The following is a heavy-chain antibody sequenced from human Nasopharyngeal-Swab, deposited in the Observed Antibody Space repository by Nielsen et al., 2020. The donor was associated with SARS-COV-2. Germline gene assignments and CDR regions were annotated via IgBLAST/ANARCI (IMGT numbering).Heavy chain of an antibody. V-gene: IGHV3-7*03. D-gene: IGHD3-22*01. CDR2: IKQDGSEK. Sequence: WIRQPPGKGLEWVANIKQDGSEKYYVDSVKGRFTISRDNAKNSLYLQMNSLRAEDTAVYYCARPLYYYDSSGYSGSSRGQGTLVTVSS. CDR3: ARPLYYYDSSGYSGSS. J-gene: IGHJ4*02.